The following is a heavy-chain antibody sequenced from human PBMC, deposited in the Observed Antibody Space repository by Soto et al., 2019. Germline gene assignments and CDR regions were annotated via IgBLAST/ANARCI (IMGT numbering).Heavy chain of an antibody. V-gene: IGHV4-38-2*01. D-gene: IGHD6-6*01. J-gene: IGHJ4*02. CDR3: ARGIIAARQNFDY. CDR1: GYSISSGYY. CDR2: IYHSGST. Sequence: PSETLALTCAVSGYSISSGYYWGWIRQPPGKGLEWIGSIYHSGSTYYNPSLKSRVTISVDTSKNQFSLKLSSVTAADTAVYYCARGIIAARQNFDYWGQGTLVTSPQ.